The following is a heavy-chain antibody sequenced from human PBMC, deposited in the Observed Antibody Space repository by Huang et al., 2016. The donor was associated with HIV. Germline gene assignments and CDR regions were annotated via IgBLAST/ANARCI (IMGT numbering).Heavy chain of an antibody. CDR3: ARGFNYYASDNLGVYYFDS. CDR1: GGAFRGSS. J-gene: IGHJ4*02. V-gene: IGHV4-34*02. D-gene: IGHD3-10*01. Sequence: QVQLKQWGAGLLKPSETLSLTCAVYGGAFRGSSWTWIRQLPEKGLEWIGDINNNGKIMYNPSLSARVTISTDTSKKHFSRHLTSVTAADTALYYCARGFNYYASDNLGVYYFDSWGLGTLVTVSP. CDR2: INNNGKI.